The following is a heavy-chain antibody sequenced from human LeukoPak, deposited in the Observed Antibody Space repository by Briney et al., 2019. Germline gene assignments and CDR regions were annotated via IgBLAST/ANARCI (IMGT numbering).Heavy chain of an antibody. CDR1: GGSFSNYW. CDR3: SRGDSSSWNYFDY. V-gene: IGHV4-59*01. D-gene: IGHD6-13*01. J-gene: IGHJ4*02. CDR2: VFDSGGN. Sequence: SESLSLTCNASGGSFSNYWRSWIRQAPGKGLEWIGYVFDSGGNNYNPSLKHRVTISVDTSKKQFSLKLSCVTAADTAVYYCSRGDSSSWNYFDYWGQGTLVTVSS.